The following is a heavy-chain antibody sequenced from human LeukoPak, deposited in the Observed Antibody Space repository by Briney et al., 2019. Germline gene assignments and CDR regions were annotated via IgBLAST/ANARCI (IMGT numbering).Heavy chain of an antibody. CDR3: ARDHCSGSCLDV. V-gene: IGHV3-21*01. D-gene: IGHD2-15*01. Sequence: GGSLRLSCAASGFTFSSYSMNWVRQAPGKGLEWVPSISSSSNYIYCADSLKGRFIISRDNAKNSLYLQMNSLRAEDTAVYYCARDHCSGSCLDVWGKGTTVTVS. CDR2: ISSSSNYI. CDR1: GFTFSSYS. J-gene: IGHJ6*03.